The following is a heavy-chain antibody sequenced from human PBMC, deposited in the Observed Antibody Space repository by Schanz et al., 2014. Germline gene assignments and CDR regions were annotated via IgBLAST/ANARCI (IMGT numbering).Heavy chain of an antibody. CDR1: GFVFRTFA. D-gene: IGHD1-7*01. J-gene: IGHJ4*02. V-gene: IGHV3-74*02. CDR2: INSDGTTT. Sequence: EVQLVESGGGLVQPGGSLRVSCAASGFVFRTFAMYWVRQAPGKGLVWVSHINSDGTTTTYADSVKGRFTISRDNAENTLYLQMNSLRVEDTAVYYCAMGGYQLHHWGQGTLVTVSS. CDR3: AMGGYQLHH.